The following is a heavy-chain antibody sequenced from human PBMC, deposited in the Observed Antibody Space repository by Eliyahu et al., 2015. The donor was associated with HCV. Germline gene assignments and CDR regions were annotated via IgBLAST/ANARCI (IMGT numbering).Heavy chain of an antibody. CDR3: ARDDPLIAAPMRDRYGMDV. V-gene: IGHV1-69*01. CDR1: GGTFSSYA. D-gene: IGHD6-6*01. Sequence: EVKKPGSSVKVSCKASGGTFSSYAISWVRQAPGQGLEWMGGIIPIFGTANYAQKFQGRVTITADESTSTAYMELSSLRSEDTAVYYCARDDPLIAAPMRDRYGMDVWGQGTTVTVSS. CDR2: IIPIFGTA. J-gene: IGHJ6*02.